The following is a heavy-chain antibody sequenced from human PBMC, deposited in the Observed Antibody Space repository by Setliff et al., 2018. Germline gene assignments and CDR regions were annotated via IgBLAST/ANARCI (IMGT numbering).Heavy chain of an antibody. V-gene: IGHV4-61*02. CDR2: IYPSGST. CDR1: GGSISSGSHY. J-gene: IGHJ4*02. D-gene: IGHD1-26*01. CDR3: ARDRRIVGAGNSKYILDY. Sequence: PSETLSLTCTVSGGSISSGSHYWSWIRQPAGKGLEWIGRIYPSGSTKYNPSLKSRVTISVETSKNQFSLKLSSVTAADTAVYYCARDRRIVGAGNSKYILDYWGQGTLVTVSS.